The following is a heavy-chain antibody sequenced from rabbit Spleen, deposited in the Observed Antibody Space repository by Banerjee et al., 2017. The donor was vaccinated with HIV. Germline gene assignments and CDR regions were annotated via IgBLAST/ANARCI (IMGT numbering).Heavy chain of an antibody. V-gene: IGHV1S40*01. CDR1: GFSFSSSYY. CDR2: IYTGSSGVT. J-gene: IGHJ6*01. Sequence: QSLEESGGGLVQPEGSLTLTCTASGFSFSSSYYMCWVRQAPGKGLEWIGCIYTGSSGVTYYASWAKGRFTISRASSTTVTLQMTRLTVADTATYFCARALYAGAGYGRYDGMDLWGQGTLVTVS. D-gene: IGHD4-2*01. CDR3: ARALYAGAGYGRYDGMDL.